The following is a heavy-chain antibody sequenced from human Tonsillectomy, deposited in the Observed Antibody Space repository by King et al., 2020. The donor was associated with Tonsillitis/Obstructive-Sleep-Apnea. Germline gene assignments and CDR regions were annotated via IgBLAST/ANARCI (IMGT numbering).Heavy chain of an antibody. CDR2: IKSKTDGGTT. Sequence: VQLVESGGGLVKPGGSLRLSCAASGFTFSNAWMNWVRQAPGKGLEWVGRIKSKTDGGTTDYAAPVKGRFTIPRDDSKNTLYLQMNSLKTEDTAVYYCTTALGITMIVVVTTEDYWGQGTLVTVSS. J-gene: IGHJ4*02. D-gene: IGHD3-22*01. CDR3: TTALGITMIVVVTTEDY. V-gene: IGHV3-15*07. CDR1: GFTFSNAW.